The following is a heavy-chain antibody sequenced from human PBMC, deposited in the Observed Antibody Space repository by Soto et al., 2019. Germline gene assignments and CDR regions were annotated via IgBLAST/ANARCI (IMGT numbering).Heavy chain of an antibody. Sequence: QVQLVESGGGVVQPGRSLRLSCAASGFTFSSYAMHWVRQAPGKGLEWVAVISYDGSNKYYADSVKGRFTISRDNSKNSLYLQMNSLRAEDTAVYYCARGVVGATAKTYYFDYWGQGTLVTVSS. V-gene: IGHV3-30-3*01. CDR2: ISYDGSNK. J-gene: IGHJ4*02. D-gene: IGHD1-26*01. CDR1: GFTFSSYA. CDR3: ARGVVGATAKTYYFDY.